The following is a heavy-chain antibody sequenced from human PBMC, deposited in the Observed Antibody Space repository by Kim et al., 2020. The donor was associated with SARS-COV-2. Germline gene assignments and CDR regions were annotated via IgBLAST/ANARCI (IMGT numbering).Heavy chain of an antibody. Sequence: SVKVSCKASGGTFSSYAISWVRQAPGQGLEWMGGIIPIFGTANYAQKFQGRVTITADESTSTAYMELSSLRSEDTAVYYCAVAPYYYDSSGYYYYGMDVWGQGTTVTVSS. J-gene: IGHJ6*02. CDR2: IIPIFGTA. V-gene: IGHV1-69*13. CDR1: GGTFSSYA. CDR3: AVAPYYYDSSGYYYYGMDV. D-gene: IGHD3-22*01.